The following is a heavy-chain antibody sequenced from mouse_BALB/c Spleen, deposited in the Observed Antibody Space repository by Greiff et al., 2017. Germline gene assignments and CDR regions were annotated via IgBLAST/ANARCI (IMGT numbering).Heavy chain of an antibody. Sequence: VQLQQSGAELVRSGASVKLSCTASGFNIKDYYMHWVKQRPEQGLEWIGWIDPENGDTEYAPKFHGKATMTADTSSNTAYLQLSSLTSEDTAVYYCNGGGNPFAYWGQGTPVTVSA. D-gene: IGHD2-1*01. J-gene: IGHJ3*01. V-gene: IGHV14-4*02. CDR3: NGGGNPFAY. CDR1: GFNIKDYY. CDR2: IDPENGDT.